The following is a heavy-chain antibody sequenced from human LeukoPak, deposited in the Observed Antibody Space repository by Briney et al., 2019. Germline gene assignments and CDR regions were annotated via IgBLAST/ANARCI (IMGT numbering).Heavy chain of an antibody. CDR3: AEVRDYYDSSGYYFEY. J-gene: IGHJ4*02. Sequence: GGSLRLSCAASGFTFSSYAMSWVRQAPGKGLEWVSAISGSGGSTYYADSVKGRFTISRDNSKNTLYLQMNSLRAEDTAVYYCAEVRDYYDSSGYYFEYWGQGTLVTVSS. CDR2: ISGSGGST. D-gene: IGHD3-22*01. CDR1: GFTFSSYA. V-gene: IGHV3-23*01.